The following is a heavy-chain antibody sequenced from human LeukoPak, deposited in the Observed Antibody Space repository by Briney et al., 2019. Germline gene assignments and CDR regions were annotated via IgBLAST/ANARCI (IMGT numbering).Heavy chain of an antibody. CDR3: ARRDYGSGSYYPSDDY. CDR2: IYHSGST. J-gene: IGHJ4*02. CDR1: GYSISSGYY. D-gene: IGHD3-10*01. Sequence: SETLSLTCAVSGYSISSGYYWGWIRQPPGKGLEWIGSIYHSGSTYYNPSLKSRVTISVDTSKNQFSLKLSSVTAADTAVYYCARRDYGSGSYYPSDDYWGQGTLVTVYS. V-gene: IGHV4-38-2*01.